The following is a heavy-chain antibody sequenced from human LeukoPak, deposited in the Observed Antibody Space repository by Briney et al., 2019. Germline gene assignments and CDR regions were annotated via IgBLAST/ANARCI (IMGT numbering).Heavy chain of an antibody. CDR2: IYHSGST. D-gene: IGHD1-26*01. Sequence: SGTLSLTCAVSGGSISSSNWWSWVRQPPGKGLEWIGEIYHSGSTNYNPSLKSRVTISVDKSKNQFSLKLSSVTAADTAVYYCVIVGAINYYYGMDVWGQGTTVTVSS. CDR1: GGSISSSNW. CDR3: VIVGAINYYYGMDV. J-gene: IGHJ6*02. V-gene: IGHV4-4*02.